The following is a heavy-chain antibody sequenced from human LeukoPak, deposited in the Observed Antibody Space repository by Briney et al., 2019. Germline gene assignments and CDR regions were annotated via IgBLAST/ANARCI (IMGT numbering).Heavy chain of an antibody. CDR1: GFTVSSNY. CDR2: IYSGAST. CDR3: ARGNWNYPFDY. Sequence: GGSLRLPCAASGFTVSSNYMSWVRQAPGKGLEWVSVIYSGASTYYADSVKGRFTISRDNSKNTLYLQMNSLRAEDTAVYYCARGNWNYPFDYWGQGTLVTVSS. D-gene: IGHD1-7*01. V-gene: IGHV3-53*01. J-gene: IGHJ4*02.